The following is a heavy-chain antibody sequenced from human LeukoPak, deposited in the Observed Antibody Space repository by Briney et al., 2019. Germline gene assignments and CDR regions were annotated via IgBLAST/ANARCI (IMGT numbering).Heavy chain of an antibody. D-gene: IGHD6-19*01. V-gene: IGHV1-2*02. Sequence: ASVKVSCKASGYTFTDYYMHWVRQAPGQGLEWLGWINPNSGVPNYAQQFQGRVTMTRDTSISTAFMDLSSLRSDDTAVYYCERESNGWYDYWGQGALVTVSS. CDR3: ERESNGWYDY. J-gene: IGHJ4*02. CDR1: GYTFTDYY. CDR2: INPNSGVP.